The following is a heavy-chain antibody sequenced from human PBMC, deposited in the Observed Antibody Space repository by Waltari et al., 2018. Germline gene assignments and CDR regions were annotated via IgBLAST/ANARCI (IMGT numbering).Heavy chain of an antibody. D-gene: IGHD3-22*01. CDR3: ARGFDYNDSSGYYLNYYYYYGMDV. Sequence: QVQLQQWGAGLLKPSETLSLTCAVYGGSFSGYYWSWYRRPPGKGLEGLGEINHSGSTNYNTSLKSRVTISVDTSKNQFSLKLSSVTAADTAVYYCARGFDYNDSSGYYLNYYYYYGMDVWGQGTTVTVSS. CDR2: INHSGST. J-gene: IGHJ6*02. V-gene: IGHV4-34*01. CDR1: GGSFSGYY.